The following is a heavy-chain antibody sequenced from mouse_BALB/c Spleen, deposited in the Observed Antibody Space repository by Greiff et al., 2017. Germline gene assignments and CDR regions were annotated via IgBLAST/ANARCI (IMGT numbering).Heavy chain of an antibody. CDR2: IWRGGST. CDR1: GFSLTSYG. D-gene: IGHD2-14*01. V-gene: IGHV2-5-1*01. CDR3: AKKRGIRSFYYAMDY. J-gene: IGHJ4*01. Sequence: QVQLKQSGPSLVQPSQSLSITCTVPGFSLTSYGVHWVRQSPGKGLEWLGVIWRGGSTDYNAAFMSRLSITKDNSKSQVFFKMNSLQADDTAIYYCAKKRGIRSFYYAMDYWGQGTSVTVSS.